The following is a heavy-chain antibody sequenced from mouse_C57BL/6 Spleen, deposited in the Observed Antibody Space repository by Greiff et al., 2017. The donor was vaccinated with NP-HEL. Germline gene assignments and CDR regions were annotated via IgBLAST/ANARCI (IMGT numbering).Heavy chain of an antibody. Sequence: VQLQQSGAELVRPGASVKLSCKASGYTFTDYYINWVKQRPGQGLEWIARIYPGSGNTYYNEKFKGKATLTAEKSSSTAYMQLSSLTSEDSAVYFCARRRNYYGSSYDYAMDYWGQGTSVTVSS. CDR3: ARRRNYYGSSYDYAMDY. CDR2: IYPGSGNT. J-gene: IGHJ4*01. CDR1: GYTFTDYY. V-gene: IGHV1-76*01. D-gene: IGHD1-1*01.